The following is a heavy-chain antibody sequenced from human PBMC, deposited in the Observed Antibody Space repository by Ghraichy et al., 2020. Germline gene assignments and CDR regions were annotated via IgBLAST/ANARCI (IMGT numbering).Heavy chain of an antibody. CDR3: ATGNGDFRLDY. D-gene: IGHD4-17*01. J-gene: IGHJ4*02. CDR2: IFYSGTF. V-gene: IGHV4-31*03. CDR1: GGYINSDGYY. Sequence: SETLSLTCTVSGGYINSDGYYWSWIRQHQGRGLGWIGYIFYSGTFYYSPSLRSRVTISADRSKNQFSLKLSSVTAADTAVYYCATGNGDFRLDYWGQGALVTVSS.